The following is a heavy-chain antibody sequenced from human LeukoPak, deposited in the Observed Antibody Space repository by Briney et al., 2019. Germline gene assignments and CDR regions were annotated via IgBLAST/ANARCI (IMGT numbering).Heavy chain of an antibody. J-gene: IGHJ4*02. V-gene: IGHV3-30*02. Sequence: PGGSLRLSCAASGFTFSNYGMHWVRQAPGKGLEWVAFIRYDGNEKYYTDSVKGRFTISRDNSKNTLNLQMNSLRLDDTAIYYCAKDLRDILTGYYNWEIFHSWGQGTLVTVSS. CDR2: IRYDGNEK. D-gene: IGHD3-9*01. CDR3: AKDLRDILTGYYNWEIFHS. CDR1: GFTFSNYG.